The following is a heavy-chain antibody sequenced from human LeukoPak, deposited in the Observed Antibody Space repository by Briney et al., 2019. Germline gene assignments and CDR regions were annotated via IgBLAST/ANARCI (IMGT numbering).Heavy chain of an antibody. D-gene: IGHD6-13*01. CDR2: INSGGSGT. Sequence: GGSLRLSCAASGFNFASNWMHWVRQTPGKGLMWVSRINSGGSGTSYADSVEGRFTISRDNAKNTLYLQMNSLRAEDTAVYYCAKAIYSSSRMDVWGQGTTVTVSS. CDR3: AKAIYSSSRMDV. J-gene: IGHJ6*02. CDR1: GFNFASNW. V-gene: IGHV3-74*01.